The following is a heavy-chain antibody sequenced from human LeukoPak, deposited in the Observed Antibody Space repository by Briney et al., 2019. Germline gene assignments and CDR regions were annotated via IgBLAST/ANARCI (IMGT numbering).Heavy chain of an antibody. V-gene: IGHV3-48*03. CDR1: GFTFSSYE. Sequence: GGSLRLSCAASGFTFSSYEMNWVRQAPGKGLEWVSYISSSGSTIYYADSVKGRFTISRDNAKNSLYLQMNSLRAEDTAVYYCARDGQYSSSWYTPHNFDYWGQGTLVTVSS. CDR2: ISSSGSTI. CDR3: ARDGQYSSSWYTPHNFDY. J-gene: IGHJ4*02. D-gene: IGHD6-13*01.